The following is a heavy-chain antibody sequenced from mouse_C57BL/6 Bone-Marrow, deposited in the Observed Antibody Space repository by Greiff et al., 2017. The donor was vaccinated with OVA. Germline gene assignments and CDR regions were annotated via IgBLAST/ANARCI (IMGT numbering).Heavy chain of an antibody. CDR2: SRNKANDYTT. CDR1: GFTFSDFY. J-gene: IGHJ4*01. Sequence: EVQRVESGGGLVQSGRSLRLSCATSGFTFSDFYMEWVRQAPGKGLEWIAASRNKANDYTTEYSASVKGRFIVSRDTSQSILYLQMNALRAEDTAIYYCARDGGGYGSSPYYYAMDYWGQGTSVTVSS. V-gene: IGHV7-1*01. D-gene: IGHD1-1*01. CDR3: ARDGGGYGSSPYYYAMDY.